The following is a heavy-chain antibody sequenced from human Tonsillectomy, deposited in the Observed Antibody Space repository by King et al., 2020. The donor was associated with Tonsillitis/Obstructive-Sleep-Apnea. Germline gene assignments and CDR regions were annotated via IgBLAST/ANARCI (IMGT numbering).Heavy chain of an antibody. D-gene: IGHD2-2*01. V-gene: IGHV4-39*01. Sequence: QLQESGPGLVKTSETLSLTCTVSGGSISSSIYYWAWIRQPPGKGPEWSGSIYYSGYTYHNPSLKSRVTISVDTSKNQFSLKLSSVTAADTAVYYCARLSCSSTTCCYYFDSWGQGTLVTVSS. CDR2: IYYSGYT. J-gene: IGHJ4*02. CDR1: GGSISSSIYY. CDR3: ARLSCSSTTCCYYFDS.